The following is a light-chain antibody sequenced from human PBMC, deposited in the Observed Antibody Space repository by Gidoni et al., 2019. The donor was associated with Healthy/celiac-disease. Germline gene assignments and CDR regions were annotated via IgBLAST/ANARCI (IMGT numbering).Light chain of an antibody. CDR1: SSNIGNNY. J-gene: IGLJ2*01. Sequence: QSVLTQPPSVSSPPRQKITISCSGSSSNIGNNYVSWYQQLPGTAPKLLIYENNKRPSGIPERFAGSKSGTAATLGITGLETGEEADYYCGTWDSSLSDGVFGGGTKLTVL. CDR3: GTWDSSLSDGV. CDR2: ENN. V-gene: IGLV1-51*02.